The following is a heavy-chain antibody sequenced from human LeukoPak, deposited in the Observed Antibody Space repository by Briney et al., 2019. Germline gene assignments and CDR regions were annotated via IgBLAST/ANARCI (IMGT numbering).Heavy chain of an antibody. Sequence: GGSLRLSCAASGFTFDDYAMHWVRQAPGKGLEWVSLISGDGGSTYYADSVKGRFTISRDNSKNSLYLQMNSLRTEDTALYYCAKDIRDYDFWSGYFGYWGQGTLVTVSS. CDR1: GFTFDDYA. D-gene: IGHD3-3*01. V-gene: IGHV3-43*02. CDR2: ISGDGGST. CDR3: AKDIRDYDFWSGYFGY. J-gene: IGHJ4*02.